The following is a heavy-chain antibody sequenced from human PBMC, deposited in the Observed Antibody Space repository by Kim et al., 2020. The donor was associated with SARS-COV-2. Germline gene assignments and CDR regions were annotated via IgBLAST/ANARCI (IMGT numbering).Heavy chain of an antibody. Sequence: ASVKGRFTISRDNSNNIRFLQLDSLGPEDTAVYYCAREGQSSGRAGTYDVWGRGTLVTVSS. J-gene: IGHJ3*01. CDR3: AREGQSSGRAGTYDV. D-gene: IGHD1-1*01. V-gene: IGHV3-30*01.